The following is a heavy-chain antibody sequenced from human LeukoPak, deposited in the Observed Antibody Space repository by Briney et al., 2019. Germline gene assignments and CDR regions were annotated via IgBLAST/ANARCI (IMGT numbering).Heavy chain of an antibody. J-gene: IGHJ4*02. D-gene: IGHD2-2*01. CDR2: IGSSSSSYI. CDR1: GFTFSSYS. Sequence: GGSLRLSCAASGFTFSSYSMNWVRQAPGKGLEWVSSIGSSSSSYIYYADSVKGRFTISRDNAKNSLYLQMNSLRAEDTAVYYCARDLRPSVVVPAAIGYWGQGTLVTVSS. V-gene: IGHV3-21*01. CDR3: ARDLRPSVVVPAAIGY.